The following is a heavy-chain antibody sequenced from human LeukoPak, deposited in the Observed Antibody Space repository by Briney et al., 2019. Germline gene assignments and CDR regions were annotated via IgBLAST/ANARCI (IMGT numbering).Heavy chain of an antibody. CDR1: GGSISSGGYS. CDR3: ARAPWGYYYGMDV. J-gene: IGHJ6*02. CDR2: IYHSGGT. V-gene: IGHV4-30-2*01. D-gene: IGHD7-27*01. Sequence: PSETLSLTCAVSGGSISSGGYSWSWIRQPPGKGLEWIGYIYHSGGTYYNPSLKSRVTISVDRSKNQFSLKLSSVTAADTAVYYCARAPWGYYYGMDVWGQGTTVTVSS.